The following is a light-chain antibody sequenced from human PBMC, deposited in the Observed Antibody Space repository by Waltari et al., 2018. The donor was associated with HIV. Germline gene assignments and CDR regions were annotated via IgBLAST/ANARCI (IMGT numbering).Light chain of an antibody. Sequence: QSDLTQPASVSGSPGQSVTISCTGTAAVLGGSNSVSWYQHHPGKAPKLIIFHVSNRPTGISSRFSGSKSGNTASLTISGLQTEDEADFYCSSYMDYGTLVFGGGTKLTVL. CDR2: HVS. CDR1: AAVLGGSNS. J-gene: IGLJ3*02. V-gene: IGLV2-14*03. CDR3: SSYMDYGTLV.